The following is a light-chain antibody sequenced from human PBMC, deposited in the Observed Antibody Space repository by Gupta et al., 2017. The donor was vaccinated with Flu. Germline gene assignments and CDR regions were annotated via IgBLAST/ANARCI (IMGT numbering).Light chain of an antibody. J-gene: IGLJ3*02. CDR1: SGHSSYA. CDR3: QTGGTGIRV. V-gene: IGLV4-69*01. Sequence: LVLPPSPSASASPGASFKLPCTLSSGHSSYAIEWHQQQPEKGPRYLMKLNSDGSHSKGDGRPDRFSGSSSGAESDRTISSCQAEDEDDYYWQTGGTGIRVFGGGTKLTVL. CDR2: LNSDGSH.